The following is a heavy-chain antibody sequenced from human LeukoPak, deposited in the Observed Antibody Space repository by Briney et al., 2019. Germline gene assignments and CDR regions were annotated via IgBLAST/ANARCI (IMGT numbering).Heavy chain of an antibody. CDR3: ARRPVGAKGYFDY. CDR2: IYYTGDT. CDR1: GDSVTNTRYY. J-gene: IGHJ4*02. D-gene: IGHD1-26*01. Sequence: SETLSLTCTVSGDSVTNTRYYWGWIRQPPGKGLEWIGTIYYTGDTYYNPSLKSRVTISVDTSNDQFSLELTSVTTADTAVYYCARRPVGAKGYFDYWGQGTLVTVPS. V-gene: IGHV4-39*07.